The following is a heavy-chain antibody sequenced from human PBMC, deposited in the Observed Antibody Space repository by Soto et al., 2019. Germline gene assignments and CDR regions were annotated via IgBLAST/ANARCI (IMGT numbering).Heavy chain of an antibody. V-gene: IGHV4-39*02. D-gene: IGHD3-16*02. CDR2: IYYSGET. CDR3: ARDGSF. Sequence: QLQLQESGPGLVKPSETLSLTCTVSGVSISGTSYYWGWIRQTPAKGLEWIGTIYYSGETFYNPSLKSRVTISIDTSKNHFSLNLTSVTAADTAIYYCARDGSFWGQGALVTVSS. CDR1: GVSISGTSYY. J-gene: IGHJ1*01.